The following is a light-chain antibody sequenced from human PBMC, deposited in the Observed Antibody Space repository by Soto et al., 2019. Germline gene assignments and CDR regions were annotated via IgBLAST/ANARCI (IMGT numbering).Light chain of an antibody. J-gene: IGLJ3*02. Sequence: QAVVTQPPSASGTPGQRVTISCSGSGSNIGSHTVSWYQQLPGTAPNLLIYSNDQRPSGVPDRFSGSKSGTSASLAISGLQSEDEADYYCTSYTSSSTLVFGGGTKLTVL. V-gene: IGLV1-44*01. CDR2: SND. CDR3: TSYTSSSTLV. CDR1: GSNIGSHT.